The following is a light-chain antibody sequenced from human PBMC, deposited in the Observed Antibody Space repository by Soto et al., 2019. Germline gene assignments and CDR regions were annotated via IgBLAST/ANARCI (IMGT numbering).Light chain of an antibody. CDR2: EVS. CDR1: SSDVGGYNY. CDR3: SSYTSSNTWV. J-gene: IGLJ3*02. Sequence: QSALTQPASVSGSPGQSITISCTETSSDVGGYNYVSWYQQHPGKVPRLMIYEVSNRPSGLSNRFSGSKSDNTASLTISGLQAEDEADYYCSSYTSSNTWVFGGGTKLTVL. V-gene: IGLV2-14*01.